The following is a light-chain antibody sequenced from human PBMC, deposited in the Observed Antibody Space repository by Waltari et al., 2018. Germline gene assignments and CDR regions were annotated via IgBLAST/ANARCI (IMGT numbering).Light chain of an antibody. Sequence: SYELTQPPSVSVSPGQTARHTCSGDALPKQYAYWYQQKPGQAPILVIYKDSERPSGIPERFSGSSSGTIVTLTISGVQAEDEADYYCQSADTSGSRWVFGGGTKLTVL. V-gene: IGLV3-25*03. J-gene: IGLJ3*02. CDR3: QSADTSGSRWV. CDR1: ALPKQY. CDR2: KDS.